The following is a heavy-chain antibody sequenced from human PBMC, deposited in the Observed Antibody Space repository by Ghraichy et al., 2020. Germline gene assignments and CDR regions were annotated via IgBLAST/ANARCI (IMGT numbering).Heavy chain of an antibody. D-gene: IGHD5-24*01. CDR3: ARGGTPAYKYYFGLDV. CDR2: ISHRGSA. CDR1: GYSISSGYF. V-gene: IGHV4-38-2*02. J-gene: IGHJ6*02. Sequence: GTLNISCTVSGYSISSGYFWGWIRQSPGRGLQWIGSISHRGSAYYSLSLGYRVTISRDTSKNQFSLQLSSVTAADTAVYYCARGGTPAYKYYFGLDVWGQGITVTVS.